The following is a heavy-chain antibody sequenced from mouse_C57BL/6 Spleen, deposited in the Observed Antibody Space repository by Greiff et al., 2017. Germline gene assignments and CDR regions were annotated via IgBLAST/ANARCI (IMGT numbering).Heavy chain of an antibody. D-gene: IGHD2-5*01. Sequence: QVQLQQPGAELVKPGASVKMSCKASGYTFTSYWITWVKQRPGQGLEWIGDIYPGSGSTNYNEKFKSKATLTVDTSSSTAYMQLSSLTSEDSAVYYGARGCYYSNYPFDYWGQGTTLTVSS. CDR3: ARGCYYSNYPFDY. J-gene: IGHJ2*01. CDR1: GYTFTSYW. CDR2: IYPGSGST. V-gene: IGHV1-55*01.